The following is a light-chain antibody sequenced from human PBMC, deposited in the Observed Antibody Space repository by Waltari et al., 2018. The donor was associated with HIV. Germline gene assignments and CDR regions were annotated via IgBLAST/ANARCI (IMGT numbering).Light chain of an antibody. CDR3: QSAGSSGTSVI. CDR2: RDN. Sequence: SSDLTQARSVSVSPGQTASITCSGHELANQYVHWYREKAGQAPVLVIHRDNERPLGIPGRIAGSKSGILATLTISGVLAEDEADYFCQSAGSSGTSVIFGGGTTLTVL. V-gene: IGLV3-25*03. J-gene: IGLJ2*01. CDR1: ELANQY.